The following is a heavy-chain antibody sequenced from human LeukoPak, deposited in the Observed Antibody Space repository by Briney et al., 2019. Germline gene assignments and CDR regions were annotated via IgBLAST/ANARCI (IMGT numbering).Heavy chain of an antibody. Sequence: GGSLRLSCAASGFTFSNYAMSWVRQAPGKGLEWVSGIGRSGGGTYNVDSVKGRFTISRDNSKNTLYLQMNSLRAEDTAVYYCAKDYGRDWGQGTLVTVSS. D-gene: IGHD4-17*01. J-gene: IGHJ4*02. CDR1: GFTFSNYA. CDR3: AKDYGRD. V-gene: IGHV3-23*01. CDR2: IGRSGGGT.